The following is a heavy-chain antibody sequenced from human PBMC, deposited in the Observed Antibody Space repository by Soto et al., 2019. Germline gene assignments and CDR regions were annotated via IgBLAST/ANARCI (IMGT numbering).Heavy chain of an antibody. CDR3: ARSVLNYYDSSGYYYVWNAFDI. D-gene: IGHD3-22*01. CDR1: GGSISSSSYY. V-gene: IGHV4-39*01. Sequence: PSETLSLTCTVCGGSISSSSYYWGWIRQPPGKGLEWIGSIYYSGSTYYNPSLKSRVTISVDTSKNQFSLKLSSVTAADTAVYYCARSVLNYYDSSGYYYVWNAFDIWGQGTMVTVSS. J-gene: IGHJ3*02. CDR2: IYYSGST.